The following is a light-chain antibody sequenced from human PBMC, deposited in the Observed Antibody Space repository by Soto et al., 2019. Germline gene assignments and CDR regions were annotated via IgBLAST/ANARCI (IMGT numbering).Light chain of an antibody. CDR1: QSVSTY. Sequence: EIVLTQSPATLSLSPGERATLSCRASQSVSTYLAWYQQNPGQAPRLLIYDASNRATGIPTRFSGSGSGTDFTLTISSLEPEDFAIYYCLQHNSYPYTFGQGTKLEIK. CDR3: LQHNSYPYT. V-gene: IGKV3-11*01. J-gene: IGKJ2*01. CDR2: DAS.